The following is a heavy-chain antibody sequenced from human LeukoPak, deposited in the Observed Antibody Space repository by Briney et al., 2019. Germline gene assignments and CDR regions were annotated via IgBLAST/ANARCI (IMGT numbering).Heavy chain of an antibody. CDR2: IYYSGST. CDR3: ARDGGTYYYYHMDV. J-gene: IGHJ6*03. V-gene: IGHV4-59*01. D-gene: IGHD2-15*01. Sequence: SETLSLTCTVSGGSISSYYWSWIRQPPGKELVWTGYIYYSGSTNYNPSLKSRVTISVDTSKNQFSLKLSSVTAADTAVYYCARDGGTYYYYHMDVWGKGTTVTVSS. CDR1: GGSISSYY.